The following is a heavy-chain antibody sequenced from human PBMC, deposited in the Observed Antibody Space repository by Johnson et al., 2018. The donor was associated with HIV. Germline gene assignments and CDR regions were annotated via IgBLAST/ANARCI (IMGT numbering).Heavy chain of an antibody. CDR1: GFIFSDYY. Sequence: QVQLVESGGGLVKPGGSLRLSCAASGFIFSDYYMSWIRQAPERGLEWVSYISSGGGTIYYADSVKGRFTISRDNAKNSLYLQMNSLRAEDTAVYYCARIPGSGWEHDAFDIWGQGTMVTVSS. D-gene: IGHD6-19*01. CDR2: ISSGGGTI. J-gene: IGHJ3*02. V-gene: IGHV3-11*04. CDR3: ARIPGSGWEHDAFDI.